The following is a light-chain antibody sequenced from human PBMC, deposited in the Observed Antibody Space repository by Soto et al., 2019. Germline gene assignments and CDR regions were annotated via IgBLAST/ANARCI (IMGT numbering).Light chain of an antibody. CDR3: QQLKSYPVT. J-gene: IGKJ4*01. CDR2: AAS. V-gene: IGKV1-9*01. Sequence: DIQLTQSPSFLSASVGDRVTITCRASQGISSYLAWYQQEPGKAPKPLIYAASTLQSGVPSRFSGGGSGTEFTLTISSLQPEDSATYYCQQLKSYPVTFGGGTKVEIK. CDR1: QGISSY.